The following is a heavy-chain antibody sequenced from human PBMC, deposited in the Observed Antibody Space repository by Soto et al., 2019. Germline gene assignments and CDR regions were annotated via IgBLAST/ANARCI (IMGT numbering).Heavy chain of an antibody. V-gene: IGHV1-58*01. D-gene: IGHD3-10*01. CDR2: IVVGSGNT. CDR3: AAASVNYSGSGTDI. J-gene: IGHJ3*02. Sequence: SVKVSCKSSGFTFTSSAVQWVRQARGQRLEWIGWIVVGSGNTNYAQKFQERVTITRDMFTSTAYMELISLRSENTAVYYCAAASVNYSGSGTDIWGQGTMVTVSS. CDR1: GFTFTSSA.